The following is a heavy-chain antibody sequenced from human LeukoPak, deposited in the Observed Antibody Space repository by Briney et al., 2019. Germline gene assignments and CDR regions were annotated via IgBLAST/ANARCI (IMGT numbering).Heavy chain of an antibody. J-gene: IGHJ4*02. CDR1: GFTFSSYS. CDR2: ISRSITNV. CDR3: ARDLVGSSGYDY. Sequence: GGSLRLPCVASGFTFSSYSMNWVRQAPGMGLEWVSSISRSITNVYYADSVKGRFTISRDNAKNSLYLQMNSLRAEDTAVYYCARDLVGSSGYDYWGQGTLVTVSS. D-gene: IGHD3-22*01. V-gene: IGHV3-21*01.